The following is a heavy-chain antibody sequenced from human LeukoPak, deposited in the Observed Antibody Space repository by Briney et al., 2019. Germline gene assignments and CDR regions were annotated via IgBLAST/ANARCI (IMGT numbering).Heavy chain of an antibody. CDR1: GFTFSSYA. CDR2: ISGIGTTT. CDR3: TKKRTTSVTDWFDP. Sequence: GGSLRLSCTASGFTFSSYAMTWVRQAPGKGPECVSVISGIGTTTHYADSVKGRFTISRDNSKNTLFLQMNSLRVEDTATYYCTKKRTTSVTDWFDPWGQGTLVTVSS. D-gene: IGHD4-17*01. V-gene: IGHV3-23*01. J-gene: IGHJ5*02.